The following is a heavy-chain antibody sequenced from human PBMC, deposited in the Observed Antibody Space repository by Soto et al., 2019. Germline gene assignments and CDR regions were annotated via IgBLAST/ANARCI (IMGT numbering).Heavy chain of an antibody. CDR2: INPSGGST. CDR1: GYTFTSYY. Sequence: QVQLVQSGAEVKKPGASVKVSCKASGYTFTSYYMHWVRQAPGQGLEWMGIINPSGGSTSYAQKFQGRVTMTRDTSTSTVCMELSSLRSEDTAVYYCARDRGGYYFDYWGQGTLVTVSS. J-gene: IGHJ4*02. D-gene: IGHD3-16*01. V-gene: IGHV1-46*01. CDR3: ARDRGGYYFDY.